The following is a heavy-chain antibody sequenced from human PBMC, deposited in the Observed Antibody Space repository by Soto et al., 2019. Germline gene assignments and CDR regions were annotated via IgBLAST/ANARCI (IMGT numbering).Heavy chain of an antibody. V-gene: IGHV3-23*01. D-gene: IGHD2-15*01. Sequence: EVLLLESGGDVVQPGGSLRLSCAASGFTLGKYTMGWDRQAPGKGLEWVAESYSTGGTEYADSVKGRFTISRDNSKNTLFLQMNSLGVEDTALYYCARDREPDGIWTFDSWGQGTLVTVSS. CDR1: GFTLGKYT. CDR3: ARDREPDGIWTFDS. J-gene: IGHJ4*02. CDR2: SYSTGGT.